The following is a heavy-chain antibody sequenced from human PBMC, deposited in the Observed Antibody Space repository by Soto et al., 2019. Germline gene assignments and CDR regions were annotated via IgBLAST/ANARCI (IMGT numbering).Heavy chain of an antibody. CDR2: ISGSGDTT. CDR1: GFTFSAYA. CDR3: QTRLGYRWNYGVY. J-gene: IGHJ4*02. V-gene: IGHV3-23*01. Sequence: GGSLRLSCAASGFTFSAYAMTWVRQAPGKGLEWVPSISGSGDTTYYAGSVKGRFTISRDNSKNTLYLQMSSLRVDDTAGYYCQTRLGYRWNYGVYWGQGTLV. D-gene: IGHD1-7*01.